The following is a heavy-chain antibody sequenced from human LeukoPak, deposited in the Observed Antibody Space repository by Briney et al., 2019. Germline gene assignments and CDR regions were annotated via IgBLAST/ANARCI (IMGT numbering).Heavy chain of an antibody. V-gene: IGHV1-2*02. CDR1: GYSLTGYY. J-gene: IGHJ4*02. CDR3: ARWGGYSSSPDY. CDR2: INPNSGDT. D-gene: IGHD6-13*01. Sequence: ASVKVSCKASGYSLTGYYMHWLRQAPGQGLEWMGWINPNSGDTGYAQKFQGRITMTRDMSISTIYMELTRLRSDDTALYYCARWGGYSSSPDYWGQGTLVTVSS.